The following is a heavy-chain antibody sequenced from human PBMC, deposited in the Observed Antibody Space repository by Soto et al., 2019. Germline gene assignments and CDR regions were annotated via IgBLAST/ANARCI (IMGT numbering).Heavy chain of an antibody. CDR2: IYYSGST. J-gene: IGHJ5*02. Sequence: QVQLQESGPGLVKPSQTLSLTCTVSGGSISSGDYYWSWIRQPPGKGLEWIGYIYYSGSTYYNPSPARRRTRPVATPTHHFSLKLSSVTAADTAVYYCASGGVVPPGWFAPWCQGTLVTVSS. V-gene: IGHV4-30-4*01. CDR1: GGSISSGDYY. CDR3: ASGGVVPPGWFAP. D-gene: IGHD2-15*01.